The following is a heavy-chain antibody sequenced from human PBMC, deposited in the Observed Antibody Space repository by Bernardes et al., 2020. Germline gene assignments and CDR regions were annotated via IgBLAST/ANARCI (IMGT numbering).Heavy chain of an antibody. V-gene: IGHV1-69*06. D-gene: IGHD1-26*01. J-gene: IGHJ4*02. CDR2: IIPIFGTA. CDR3: ASPLRSTTAFDY. CDR1: GGTFSSYA. Sequence: SVKVSCKASGGTFSSYAISWVRQAPGQELEWMGGIIPIFGTANYAQKFQGRVTITADKSTSTAYMELSSLRSEDTAVYYCASPLRSTTAFDYWGQGTLVTVSS.